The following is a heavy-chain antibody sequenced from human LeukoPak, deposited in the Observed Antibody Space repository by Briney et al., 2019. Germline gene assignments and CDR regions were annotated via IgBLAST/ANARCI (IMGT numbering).Heavy chain of an antibody. V-gene: IGHV3-30*04. Sequence: PGRSLRLSCAASGFTFSSYAMHWVRQAPGKGLEWVAVISYDGSNKYYADSVKGRFPISRDNSKNTLYLQMNSLRAEDTAVYYCAKDCDGCMMTFDNWGQGTLVTVSS. J-gene: IGHJ4*02. CDR1: GFTFSSYA. CDR3: AKDCDGCMMTFDN. D-gene: IGHD2-8*01. CDR2: ISYDGSNK.